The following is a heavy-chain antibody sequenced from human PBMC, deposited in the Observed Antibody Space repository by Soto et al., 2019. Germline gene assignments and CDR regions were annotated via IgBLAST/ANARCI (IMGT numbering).Heavy chain of an antibody. Sequence: PSETLSLTCTVSGGSISSGCYYWSWIRQHPGKGLEWIGYIYYSGSTYYNPSLKSRVTISVDTSKNQFSLKLSSVTAADTAVYYCARGYSGYEYYFDYWGQGTLVTVSS. CDR3: ARGYSGYEYYFDY. CDR1: GGSISSGCYY. V-gene: IGHV4-31*03. D-gene: IGHD5-12*01. CDR2: IYYSGST. J-gene: IGHJ4*02.